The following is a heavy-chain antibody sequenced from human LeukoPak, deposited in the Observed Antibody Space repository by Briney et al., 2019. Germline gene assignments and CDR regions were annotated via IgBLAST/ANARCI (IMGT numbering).Heavy chain of an antibody. CDR3: ARGRGGYNSGWYDWFDP. V-gene: IGHV4-34*01. CDR1: GGSFSGYY. D-gene: IGHD6-19*01. Sequence: SETLSLTCAVYGGSFSGYYWSWIRQPPGKGLEWIGEINHSGSTNYNPSLKSRVTISVDTSKNQFSLKLSSVTAADTAVYYCARGRGGYNSGWYDWFDPWGQGTLVTVTS. J-gene: IGHJ5*02. CDR2: INHSGST.